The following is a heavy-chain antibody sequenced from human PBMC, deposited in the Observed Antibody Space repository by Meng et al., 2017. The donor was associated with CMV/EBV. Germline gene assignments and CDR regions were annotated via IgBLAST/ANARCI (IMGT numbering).Heavy chain of an antibody. D-gene: IGHD2-2*02. CDR1: GFTFSSYG. CDR3: AKDDSQLLYRDPYYYYGMDV. CDR2: IRYDGSNK. V-gene: IGHV3-30*02. J-gene: IGHJ6*02. Sequence: GESLKISCAASGFTFSSYGMHWVRQAPGKGLEWVAFIRYDGSNKYYADSVKGRFTIYRDNSKNTLYLQMNSLRAEDTAVYYCAKDDSQLLYRDPYYYYGMDVWGQGTTVTVSS.